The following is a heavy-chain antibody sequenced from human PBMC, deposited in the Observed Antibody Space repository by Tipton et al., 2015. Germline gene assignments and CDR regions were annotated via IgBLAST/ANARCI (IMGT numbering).Heavy chain of an antibody. Sequence: TLSLTCTVSGGSVSSVTYYWSWIRQPAGKGLQWIGRVNINESPNYNPSLKSRLAITADMSKNQFSLRLTSVTAADTAVYFCARVGSCSGDSCYYNWFDPWGQGTLVTVSS. CDR3: ARVGSCSGDSCYYNWFDP. V-gene: IGHV4-61*02. CDR2: VNINESP. CDR1: GGSVSSVTYY. J-gene: IGHJ5*02. D-gene: IGHD2-15*01.